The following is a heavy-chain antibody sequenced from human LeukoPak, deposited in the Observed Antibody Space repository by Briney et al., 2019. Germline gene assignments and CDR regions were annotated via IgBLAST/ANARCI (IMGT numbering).Heavy chain of an antibody. CDR3: ARDQGTYGSGSYSPDY. D-gene: IGHD3-10*01. CDR1: GFSFSSYA. V-gene: IGHV3-21*01. J-gene: IGHJ4*02. CDR2: ISSSSSYI. Sequence: GGSLRLSCAASGFSFSSYAMSWVRQAPGKGLEWVSSISSSSSYIYYADSVKGRFTISRDNAKNSLYLQMNSLRAEDTAVYYCARDQGTYGSGSYSPDYWGQGTLVTVSS.